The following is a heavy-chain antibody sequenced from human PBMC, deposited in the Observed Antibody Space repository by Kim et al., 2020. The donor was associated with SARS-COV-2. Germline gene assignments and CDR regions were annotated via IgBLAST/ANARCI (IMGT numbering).Heavy chain of an antibody. V-gene: IGHV1-2*02. CDR3: RREAGSTNWFDP. D-gene: IGHD6-13*01. Sequence: ADYAQNLQGRVTMTRDTSIRTAYLEINRLRSDDTAVYYCRREAGSTNWFDPWGQGTLVTVSS. J-gene: IGHJ5*02. CDR2: A.